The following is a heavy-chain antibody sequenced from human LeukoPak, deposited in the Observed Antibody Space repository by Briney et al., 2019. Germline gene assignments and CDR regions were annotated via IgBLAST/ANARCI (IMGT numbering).Heavy chain of an antibody. CDR2: INPKSGGT. D-gene: IGHD1-26*01. CDR3: ARETYNGRYYYFDY. J-gene: IGHJ4*02. Sequence: ASVKVSCKASGYTFTGYYMHWVRQAPGQGLEWMGRINPKSGGTNHAQKFQGRVTMTRDTSISTAYMELSSLRSDDTAVYFCARETYNGRYYYFDYWGQGTLVTVSS. CDR1: GYTFTGYY. V-gene: IGHV1-2*06.